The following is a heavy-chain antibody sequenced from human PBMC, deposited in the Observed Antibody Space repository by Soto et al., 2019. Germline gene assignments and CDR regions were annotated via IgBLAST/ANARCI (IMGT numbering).Heavy chain of an antibody. CDR2: ISPDGGST. Sequence: QVQLVQSGAEVKKPGASGKVSCKASGYDFSDHYIHWVRQAPGQGLEWMGLISPDGGSTRYSQTFQARITMTRDTSTSTVYMELSSLRSEDTAVYYCARAPRGGVIIVITSAQIDYWGQGTLVTVSS. J-gene: IGHJ4*02. CDR1: GYDFSDHY. V-gene: IGHV1-46*01. CDR3: ARAPRGGVIIVITSAQIDY. D-gene: IGHD3-10*01.